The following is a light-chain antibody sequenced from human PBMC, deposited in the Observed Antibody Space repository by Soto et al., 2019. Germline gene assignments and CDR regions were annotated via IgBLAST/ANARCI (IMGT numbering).Light chain of an antibody. Sequence: EIVMTQSPGTLSVSPGERATLSCRASQSVGRTLAWYQQKPGQAPRLLIYGGSTGATCPPARFSGSGSRTESTLTINGLKHEAVAVYYCQQYQKWPPLTFGGGTNVEIK. CDR2: GGS. CDR1: QSVGRT. V-gene: IGKV3-15*01. CDR3: QQYQKWPPLT. J-gene: IGKJ4*01.